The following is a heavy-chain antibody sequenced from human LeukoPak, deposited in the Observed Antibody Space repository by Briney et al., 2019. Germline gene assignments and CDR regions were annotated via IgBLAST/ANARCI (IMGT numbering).Heavy chain of an antibody. CDR3: ARDSRKGCPDY. D-gene: IGHD2-8*01. CDR2: IKQDESEK. Sequence: GGSLRLSCAASGFTFSSYWMHWVRQAPGKGLEWVANIKQDESEKYYVDSVKGRFTISRDNAKNSLYLQMNSLRAEDTAVYYCARDSRKGCPDYWGQGTLVTVSS. V-gene: IGHV3-7*01. J-gene: IGHJ4*02. CDR1: GFTFSSYW.